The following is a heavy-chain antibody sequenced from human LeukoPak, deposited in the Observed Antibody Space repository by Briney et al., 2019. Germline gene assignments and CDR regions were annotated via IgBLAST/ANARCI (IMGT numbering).Heavy chain of an antibody. J-gene: IGHJ3*02. CDR2: ISYDGSNK. CDR1: GFTFSSYA. V-gene: IGHV3-30*04. CDR3: ARDVRDAFDI. Sequence: PGRSLGLSCAASGFTFSSYAMHWVRQAPGKGLEWVAVISYDGSNKYYADSVKGRFTISRDNSKNTLYLQMNSLRAEDTAVYYCARDVRDAFDIWGQGTMVTVSS.